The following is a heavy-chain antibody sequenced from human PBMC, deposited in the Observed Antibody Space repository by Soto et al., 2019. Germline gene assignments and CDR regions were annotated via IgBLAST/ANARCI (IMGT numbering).Heavy chain of an antibody. Sequence: QLQLQESGPGLVKPSETLSLTCTVSGGSISSSSYYWGWIRQPPGKGLEWIGSIYYSGSTYYNPSLKSRVTISVDTSKNQFSLKLSSVTAADTAVYYCARLSYYDFWSGFSLPNMTLYYFDYWGQGTLVTVSS. CDR1: GGSISSSSYY. D-gene: IGHD3-3*01. V-gene: IGHV4-39*01. CDR2: IYYSGST. J-gene: IGHJ4*02. CDR3: ARLSYYDFWSGFSLPNMTLYYFDY.